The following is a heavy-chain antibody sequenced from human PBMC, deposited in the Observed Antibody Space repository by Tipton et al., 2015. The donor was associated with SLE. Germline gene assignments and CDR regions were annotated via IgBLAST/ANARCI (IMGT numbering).Heavy chain of an antibody. D-gene: IGHD5-12*01. Sequence: TLSLTCSVSGDSITNNYWSWIRQPPGKGLEWIGYTYYSGSTSYNPSLKSRVTISVDTSKNQFSLKLSSVTAADTAVYYCARESVASDAFDIWGQGTMVSVSS. V-gene: IGHV4-59*01. CDR1: GDSITNNY. CDR3: ARESVASDAFDI. CDR2: TYYSGST. J-gene: IGHJ3*02.